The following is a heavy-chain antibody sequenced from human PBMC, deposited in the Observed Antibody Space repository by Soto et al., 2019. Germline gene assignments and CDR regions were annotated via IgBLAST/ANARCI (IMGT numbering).Heavy chain of an antibody. CDR1: GGSISSGDYS. D-gene: IGHD3-3*01. CDR2: IYNSGIT. Sequence: PSETLSLTCTVSGGSISSGDYSWSWVRQSPGKGLEWIGHIYNSGITCYNPSLQSRFFISIPSSRNQSSLRLNSLTAADRAVSFCAIGVTVFGLVSGIWFDSWGQGTVVTVSS. V-gene: IGHV4-30-4*01. CDR3: AIGVTVFGLVSGIWFDS. J-gene: IGHJ5*01.